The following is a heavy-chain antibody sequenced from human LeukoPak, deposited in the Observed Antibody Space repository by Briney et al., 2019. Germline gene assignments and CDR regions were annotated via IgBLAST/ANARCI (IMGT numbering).Heavy chain of an antibody. J-gene: IGHJ4*02. CDR3: ARRDFWSGHYNY. V-gene: IGHV4-59*12. CDR2: IYYSGST. Sequence: PSETLSLTCTVSGGSISSYYWSWIRQPPGKGLEWIGYIYYSGSTNYNPSLKSRVTISADTSKNQFSLKLSSVTAADTAVYYCARRDFWSGHYNYWGQGTLGTVS. D-gene: IGHD3-3*01. CDR1: GGSISSYY.